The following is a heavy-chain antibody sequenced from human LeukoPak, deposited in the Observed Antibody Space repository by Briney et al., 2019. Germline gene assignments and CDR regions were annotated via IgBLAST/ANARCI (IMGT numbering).Heavy chain of an antibody. J-gene: IGHJ4*02. CDR2: IYSGGST. CDR1: GFTVSSNY. D-gene: IGHD3-3*01. CDR3: ARGVGFWSGYYFDY. V-gene: IGHV3-66*01. Sequence: PGGSLRLSCAASGFTVSSNYMSCVRQAPGKGLEWVSVIYSGGSTYYADSVKGRFTISRDNSKNTLYLQMNSLRAEDTAVYYCARGVGFWSGYYFDYWGQGTLVTVSS.